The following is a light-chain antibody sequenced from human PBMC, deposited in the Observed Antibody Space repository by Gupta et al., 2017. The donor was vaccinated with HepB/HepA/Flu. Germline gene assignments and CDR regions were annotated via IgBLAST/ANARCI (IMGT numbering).Light chain of an antibody. CDR1: QNLLHSDGNTY. V-gene: IGKV2D-24*01. CDR3: GHTKQFPWT. Sequence: VMTQTPLSSPVTLGQPASISCRSSQNLLHSDGNTYLSWLQERPGQPPRLLISKGSNRVSGVPDRFSGSGAGTDFTLRISRGEAEDVGVYYCGHTKQFPWTLGQGTKVEIK. CDR2: KGS. J-gene: IGKJ1*01.